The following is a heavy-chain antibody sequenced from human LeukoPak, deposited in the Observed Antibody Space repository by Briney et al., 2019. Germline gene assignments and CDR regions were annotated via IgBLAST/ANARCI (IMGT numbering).Heavy chain of an antibody. CDR1: GFTVTDYY. D-gene: IGHD5-24*01. V-gene: IGHV3-11*04. Sequence: PGGSLRLPCAVSGFTVTDYYMNWIRQAPGKGLEWVSYISTGGYPTYYADSVKGRFTISRDTATNTLYLQMNSLRVDDTGVYYCARQLHVDVWGRGTTDTVSS. CDR3: ARQLHVDV. CDR2: ISTGGYPT. J-gene: IGHJ6*04.